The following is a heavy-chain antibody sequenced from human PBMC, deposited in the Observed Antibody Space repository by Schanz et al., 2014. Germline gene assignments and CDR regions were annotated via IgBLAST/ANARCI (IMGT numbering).Heavy chain of an antibody. D-gene: IGHD3-10*01. CDR2: INPTGGST. Sequence: QVQLVQSGAEVKKPGASVKVSCKASGYTFISYFIYWVRQAPGQGLEWMGIINPTGGSTSYAQRFQGRVTVTRDTSTSTVYMELSSLRSEDTAVYYCARALFGSGHGDVWGQGTTVTVSS. J-gene: IGHJ6*02. CDR3: ARALFGSGHGDV. CDR1: GYTFISYF. V-gene: IGHV1-46*01.